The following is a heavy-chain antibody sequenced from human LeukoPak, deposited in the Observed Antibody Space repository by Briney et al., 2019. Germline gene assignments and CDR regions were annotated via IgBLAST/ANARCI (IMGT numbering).Heavy chain of an antibody. D-gene: IGHD2-2*01. J-gene: IGHJ6*02. CDR3: AKWGIVVVPAASV. Sequence: PGASLRLSCAASGITFSSYAMSWVRQAPGKGLERVSGISGSGGSTYYADSVKGRFTISRDNSKNTLYLQMNSLRAEDTAVYYCAKWGIVVVPAASVWGQGTTVTVSS. CDR2: ISGSGGST. V-gene: IGHV3-23*01. CDR1: GITFSSYA.